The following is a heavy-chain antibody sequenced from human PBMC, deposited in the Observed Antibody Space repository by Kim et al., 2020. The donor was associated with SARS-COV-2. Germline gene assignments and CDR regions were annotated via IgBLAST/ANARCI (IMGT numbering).Heavy chain of an antibody. V-gene: IGHV1-2*02. CDR2: VSTSSGGT. J-gene: IGHJ4*02. D-gene: IGHD6-19*01. CDR3: ARSGAWSKFDS. Sequence: ASVKVSCKSSGYTFTDYYIHWVRQAPGRGLEWIGWVSTSSGGTNSAQKFRGRVTMTRDTSITTGYMELRDLRSDDTAIYYCARSGAWSKFDSWGQGTQVTVSS. CDR1: GYTFTDYY.